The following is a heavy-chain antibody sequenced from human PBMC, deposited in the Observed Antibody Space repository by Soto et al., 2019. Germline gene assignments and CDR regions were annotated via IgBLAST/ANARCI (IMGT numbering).Heavy chain of an antibody. CDR3: ARSLPDFWSGYSYYYYYYYMDV. J-gene: IGHJ6*03. V-gene: IGHV3-7*01. CDR2: IKQDGSEK. CDR1: GFTFSSYW. Sequence: QPGGSLRLSCSASGFTFSSYWMSWVRQAPGKGLEWVANIKQDGSEKYYVDSVKGRFTISRDNAKNSLYLQMNSLRAEDTAVYYCARSLPDFWSGYSYYYYYYYMDVWGKGTTVTVSS. D-gene: IGHD3-3*01.